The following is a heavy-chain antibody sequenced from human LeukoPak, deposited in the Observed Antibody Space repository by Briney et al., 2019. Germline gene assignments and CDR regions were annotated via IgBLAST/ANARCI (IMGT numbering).Heavy chain of an antibody. D-gene: IGHD6-6*01. Sequence: PGGPLRLSCTASGFSFSGHWMHWARQLPGKGLVWVSRISPTGSTTSYADSVKGRFTVSRDSAKNTLYLQVNNLRAEDTAVYYCARGPNSNWSGLDFWGQGTLLTVSS. CDR1: GFSFSGHW. CDR3: ARGPNSNWSGLDF. CDR2: ISPTGSTT. V-gene: IGHV3-74*01. J-gene: IGHJ4*02.